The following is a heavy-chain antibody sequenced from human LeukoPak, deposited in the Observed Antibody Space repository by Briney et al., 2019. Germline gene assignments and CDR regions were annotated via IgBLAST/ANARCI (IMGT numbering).Heavy chain of an antibody. CDR1: GGSISSYY. D-gene: IGHD5-12*01. CDR3: ARHFLRGGFDS. Sequence: SETLSLTCTVSGGSISSYYWSWIRQPLGKGLEWIAYVYESGDTRYKPSLRSRVTISLDTSKSQFSLKLTSVTAADTAVYYCARHFLRGGFDSWGQGTLVTVSS. V-gene: IGHV4-59*08. CDR2: VYESGDT. J-gene: IGHJ5*01.